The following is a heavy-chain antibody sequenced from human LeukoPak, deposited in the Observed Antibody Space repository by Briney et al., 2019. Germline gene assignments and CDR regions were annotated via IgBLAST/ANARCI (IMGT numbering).Heavy chain of an antibody. CDR1: GGTFSSYA. Sequence: SVKVSCKASGGTFSSYAISWVRQAPGQGLEWMGEIIPIFGTANYAQKFQGRVTITADESTSTAYMELSSLRSEDTAVYYCARARNKYTDSWYFDLWGRGTLVTVSS. CDR3: ARARNKYTDSWYFDL. J-gene: IGHJ2*01. D-gene: IGHD2-2*02. CDR2: IIPIFGTA. V-gene: IGHV1-69*13.